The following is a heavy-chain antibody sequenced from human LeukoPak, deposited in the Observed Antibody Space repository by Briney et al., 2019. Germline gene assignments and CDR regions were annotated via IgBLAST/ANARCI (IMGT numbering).Heavy chain of an antibody. CDR1: GGSISSSSYY. CDR2: IYYSGST. Sequence: SETLSLTCTVSGGSISSSSYYWGWIRQPPGKGLEWIGSIYYSGSTYYNPSLKSRVTISVDTSKNQFSLKLSSVTAADTAVYYCARDGGYSAFDYWGQGTLVTVSS. CDR3: ARDGGYSAFDY. D-gene: IGHD5-18*01. V-gene: IGHV4-39*07. J-gene: IGHJ4*02.